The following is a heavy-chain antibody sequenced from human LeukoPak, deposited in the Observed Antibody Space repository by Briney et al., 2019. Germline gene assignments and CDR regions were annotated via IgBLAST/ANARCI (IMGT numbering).Heavy chain of an antibody. D-gene: IGHD3-3*01. V-gene: IGHV1-18*01. CDR2: ISAYNGNT. CDR3: ATGSPGGSGSHYYYYMDV. CDR1: GYTFTSYG. Sequence: ASVKVSCKASGYTFTSYGISWVRQAPGQGLEWMGWISAYNGNTNYAQKLQGRVTMTTDTSTSTAYMELRSLRSDDTAVYYCATGSPGGSGSHYYYYMDVWGKGTTVTVSS. J-gene: IGHJ6*03.